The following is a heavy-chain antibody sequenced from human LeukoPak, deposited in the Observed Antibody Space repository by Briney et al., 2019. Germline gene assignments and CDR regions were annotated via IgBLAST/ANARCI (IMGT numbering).Heavy chain of an antibody. J-gene: IGHJ3*02. CDR1: GYTFTSYD. D-gene: IGHD3-9*01. CDR2: MNPNSSNT. Sequence: ASVKVSCKASGYTFTSYDINWVRQATGQGLEWMGWMNPNSSNTGYAQKFQGRVTMTRNTSISTAYMELSSLRSEDTAVYYCASTLNTPDILILPDAFDIWGQGTMVTVSS. V-gene: IGHV1-8*01. CDR3: ASTLNTPDILILPDAFDI.